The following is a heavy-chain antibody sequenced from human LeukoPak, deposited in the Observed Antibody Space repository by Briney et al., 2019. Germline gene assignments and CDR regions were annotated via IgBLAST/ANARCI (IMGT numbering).Heavy chain of an antibody. CDR2: VSNSGGST. D-gene: IGHD3-22*01. J-gene: IGHJ3*02. V-gene: IGHV3-23*01. Sequence: GGSLRLSCAASGFTFSNYAMSWVRQAPGKGLEWVSTVSNSGGSTYSADSMKGRFTISRDNSKNTLFLQMSGLGAEDTAVYYCAKQTDTTGSRGGAFDIWGQGTMVTVSS. CDR3: AKQTDTTGSRGGAFDI. CDR1: GFTFSNYA.